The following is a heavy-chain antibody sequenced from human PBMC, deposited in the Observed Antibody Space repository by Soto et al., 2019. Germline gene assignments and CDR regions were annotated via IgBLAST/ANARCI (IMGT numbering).Heavy chain of an antibody. CDR1: GYSFTSYW. CDR2: IYPGDSDT. D-gene: IGHD2-2*01. Sequence: PGESLKISCKGSGYSFTSYWIGWVRQMPGKGLEWMGIIYPGDSDTRYSPSFQGQVTISADKSISTAYLQWSSLKASDTAMYYCATNLGYCSSTSCYYPYYFDYWGQGTLVTVPS. V-gene: IGHV5-51*01. CDR3: ATNLGYCSSTSCYYPYYFDY. J-gene: IGHJ4*02.